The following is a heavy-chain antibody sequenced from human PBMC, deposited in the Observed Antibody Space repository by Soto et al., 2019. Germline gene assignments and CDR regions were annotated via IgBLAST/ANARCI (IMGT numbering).Heavy chain of an antibody. CDR3: ARGLISGYYLYDAFDI. D-gene: IGHD3-22*01. CDR1: GGSISRYY. CDR2: IYYSGST. V-gene: IGHV4-59*01. J-gene: IGHJ3*02. Sequence: LSETLSLTRTVSGGSISRYYWSLIRQPPGKGLEWIGYIYYSGSTNYNPSLKSRVTISVDTSKNQFSLKLSSVTAADTAVYYCARGLISGYYLYDAFDIWGQGTMVTVS.